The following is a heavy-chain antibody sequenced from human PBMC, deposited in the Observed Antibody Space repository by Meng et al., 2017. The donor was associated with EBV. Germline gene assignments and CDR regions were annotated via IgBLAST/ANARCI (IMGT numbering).Heavy chain of an antibody. V-gene: IGHV1-69*01. J-gene: IGHJ4*02. CDR3: ASAEHYGDYVFEY. CDR1: GGSLRSFA. Sequence: QGQLVSSGVDVQQPGSSVKLSGKMTGGSLRSFAISWVRQAPGQGLEWMGGLIPLFHTTNSAQKFQVRLHIIALESSATTYMELSRLRSEDTAIYYCASAEHYGDYVFEYWGQGTLVTVSS. CDR2: LIPLFHTT. D-gene: IGHD4-17*01.